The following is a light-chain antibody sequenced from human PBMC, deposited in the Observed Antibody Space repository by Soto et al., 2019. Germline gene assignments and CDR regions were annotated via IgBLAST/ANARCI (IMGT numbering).Light chain of an antibody. V-gene: IGKV3-11*01. CDR3: QQRSNWLLT. CDR1: QSVTSF. J-gene: IGKJ4*01. CDR2: DAS. Sequence: EIVLTQSPATLSLSPGERATLSCRVSQSVTSFLAWYQQKPGQAPRLLIYDASNRATGIPARFSGSGSGTDFTLTISSLEPEDFAVYYCQQRSNWLLTFGGGTKVETK.